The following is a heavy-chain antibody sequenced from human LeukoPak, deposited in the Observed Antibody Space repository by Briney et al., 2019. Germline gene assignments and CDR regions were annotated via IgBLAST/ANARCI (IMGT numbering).Heavy chain of an antibody. V-gene: IGHV3-66*01. CDR3: ARGGGYCSSCFDY. D-gene: IGHD2-2*01. CDR1: GVTVSSNY. J-gene: IGHJ4*02. Sequence: GGSLRLSCAASGVTVSSNYMSWVRQAPGKGLEWVSVIHSGGSTYYADSVKGRFTISRDNSKNTLYLQMNSLRAEDTAVYYCARGGGYCSSCFDYWGQGTLVTVSS. CDR2: IHSGGST.